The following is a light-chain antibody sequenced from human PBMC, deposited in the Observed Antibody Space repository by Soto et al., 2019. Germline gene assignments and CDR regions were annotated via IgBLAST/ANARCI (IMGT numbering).Light chain of an antibody. V-gene: IGLV7-43*01. CDR1: TGAVTSGFY. J-gene: IGLJ3*02. CDR3: LLIHNGAWV. Sequence: QAVVTQEPSLTVSPGGTVTLTCASSTGAVTSGFYPNWFQQKPGQAPRSLISRTSNKHSWTPARFSGSLLGGKAALTLSPVQPEDEADYYCLLIHNGAWVFGGGTKVTVL. CDR2: RTS.